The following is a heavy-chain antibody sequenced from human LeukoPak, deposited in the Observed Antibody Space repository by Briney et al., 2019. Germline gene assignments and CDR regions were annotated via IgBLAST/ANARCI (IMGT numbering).Heavy chain of an antibody. CDR1: GFTVSSNY. CDR3: ARGFPPPSFDY. CDR2: IYSGGST. J-gene: IGHJ4*02. Sequence: GGSLRLSCAASGFTVSSNYMSWVRQAPGKGLEWVSVIYSGGSTYYADSVKGRFTISRDNSKNTLYLQMNSLRAEDTAVYYCARGFPPPSFDYWGQGTLVTVSS. V-gene: IGHV3-66*01.